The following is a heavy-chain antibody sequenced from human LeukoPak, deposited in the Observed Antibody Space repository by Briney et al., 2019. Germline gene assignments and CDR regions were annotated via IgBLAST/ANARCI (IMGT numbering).Heavy chain of an antibody. Sequence: PSETLSLTCAVYGGSFSGYYWSWIRQPPGKGLEWIGEINHSGSTNYNPSLKSRVTISVDTSKNLFSLKLSSVTAADTAVYYCATRYSSGWYPHYYYGMDVWGQGTTVTVSS. CDR3: ATRYSSGWYPHYYYGMDV. CDR2: INHSGST. CDR1: GGSFSGYY. D-gene: IGHD6-19*01. V-gene: IGHV4-34*01. J-gene: IGHJ6*02.